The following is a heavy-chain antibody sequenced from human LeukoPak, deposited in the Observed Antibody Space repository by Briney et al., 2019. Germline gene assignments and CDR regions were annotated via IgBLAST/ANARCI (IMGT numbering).Heavy chain of an antibody. CDR1: GGSFSGYY. CDR2: INHSGST. Sequence: SETLSLTCAVYGGSFSGYYWSWIRQPPGKGLEWIGEINHSGSTNYNPSLKSRVTISVDTSKNQFSLKLSSVTAADTAVYYCARVGGMSEYSSSWYWFDPWGQGTLVTVSS. CDR3: ARVGGMSEYSSSWYWFDP. D-gene: IGHD6-13*01. V-gene: IGHV4-34*01. J-gene: IGHJ5*02.